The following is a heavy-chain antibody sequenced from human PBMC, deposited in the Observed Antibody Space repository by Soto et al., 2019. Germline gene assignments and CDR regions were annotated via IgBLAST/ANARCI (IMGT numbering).Heavy chain of an antibody. CDR1: VVSISSSSYY. CDR2: IYYSGST. Sequence: SETLSLTCTVSVVSISSSSYYWGWIRQPPGKGLEWIGSIYYSGSTYYNPSLKSRVTISVDTSKNQFSLKLSSVTAADTAVYYCARQLRIVGDFYYFEYWGQGTLVIVSS. V-gene: IGHV4-39*01. J-gene: IGHJ4*02. CDR3: ARQLRIVGDFYYFEY. D-gene: IGHD1-26*01.